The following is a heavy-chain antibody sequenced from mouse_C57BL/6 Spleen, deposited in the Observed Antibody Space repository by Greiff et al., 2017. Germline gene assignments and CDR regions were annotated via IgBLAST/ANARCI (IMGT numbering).Heavy chain of an antibody. CDR2: IYPGDGDT. V-gene: IGHV1-82*01. D-gene: IGHD3-3*01. CDR1: GYAFSSSW. Sequence: VQLQQSGPELVKPGASVKISCKASGYAFSSSWMNWVKQRPGKGLEWIGRIYPGDGDTNYNGKFKGKATLTADKSSSTAYMQLSSLTSEDSAVYFYARSGDSQASEAMDYWGQGTSVTVSS. CDR3: ARSGDSQASEAMDY. J-gene: IGHJ4*01.